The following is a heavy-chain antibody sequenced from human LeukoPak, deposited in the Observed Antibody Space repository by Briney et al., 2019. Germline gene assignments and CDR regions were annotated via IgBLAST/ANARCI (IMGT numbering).Heavy chain of an antibody. CDR3: AKVMKGSERLTMVRGVIIKTAGLYYMDV. CDR1: GFTLSSYA. J-gene: IGHJ6*03. CDR2: ISAGGGST. Sequence: GGSLRLSCAASGFTLSSYAMSWVRQAPGKGLEWVSSISAGGGSTNYADSVKGRFTIPRDNSKNTVYLQMNSLRAEDTAVYYCAKVMKGSERLTMVRGVIIKTAGLYYMDVWGKGTTVTVSS. D-gene: IGHD3-10*01. V-gene: IGHV3-23*01.